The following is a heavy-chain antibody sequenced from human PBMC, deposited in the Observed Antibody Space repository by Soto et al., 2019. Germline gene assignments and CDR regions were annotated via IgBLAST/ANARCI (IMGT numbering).Heavy chain of an antibody. CDR3: ARDSPFWSGYFLRGLDV. CDR2: IWYDGSNK. Sequence: GGSLRLSCAASGFTFSSYGMHWVRQAPGKGLEWVAVIWYDGSNKYYADSVKGRFTISRDNSKNTLYLQMNSLRAEDTAVYYCARDSPFWSGYFLRGLDVWGQGTTVTVSS. J-gene: IGHJ6*02. V-gene: IGHV3-33*01. D-gene: IGHD3-3*01. CDR1: GFTFSSYG.